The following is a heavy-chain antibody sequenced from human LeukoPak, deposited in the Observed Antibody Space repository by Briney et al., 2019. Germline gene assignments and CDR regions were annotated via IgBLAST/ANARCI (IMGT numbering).Heavy chain of an antibody. CDR3: ARQGSGSHGVSAFDI. CDR1: GFTFADYP. Sequence: GGSLRLSCSGSGFTFADYPVSWYRQGPGKGLEWAANIKPDGSETYYVDSVKGRLTISRDNAKNALYLQMNSLRDEDTAVYYCARQGSGSHGVSAFDIWGQGTLVTVSS. CDR2: IKPDGSET. V-gene: IGHV3-7*01. J-gene: IGHJ3*02. D-gene: IGHD1-26*01.